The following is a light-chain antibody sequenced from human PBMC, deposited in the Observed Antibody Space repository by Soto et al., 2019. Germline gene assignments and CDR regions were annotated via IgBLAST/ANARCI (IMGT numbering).Light chain of an antibody. V-gene: IGKV3-20*01. J-gene: IGKJ2*01. CDR3: QQYCSSPPYT. Sequence: EIVLTQSPGTLSLSPGERATLSCRASQSVSSSYLSWYQQKPGQAPRLLIYSACSRDTGIPDRFSGSGSGTDFTLTISRLEPEDFAVYYCQQYCSSPPYTFGQGTKLEIK. CDR1: QSVSSSY. CDR2: SAC.